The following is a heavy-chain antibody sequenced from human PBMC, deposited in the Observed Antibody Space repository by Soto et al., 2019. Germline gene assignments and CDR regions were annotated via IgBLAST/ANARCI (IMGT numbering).Heavy chain of an antibody. CDR2: INHSGST. J-gene: IGHJ4*02. CDR1: GGSFSGYY. V-gene: IGHV4-34*01. Sequence: QVQLQQWGAGLLKPSETLSLTCAVYGGSFSGYYWSWIRQPPGKGLEWIGEINHSGSTNYNPSLKSRVTISVYTSKNQFSLKLSSVTAADTAVYYCARGRYGDYPPYYFDYWGQGTLVTVSS. CDR3: ARGRYGDYPPYYFDY. D-gene: IGHD4-17*01.